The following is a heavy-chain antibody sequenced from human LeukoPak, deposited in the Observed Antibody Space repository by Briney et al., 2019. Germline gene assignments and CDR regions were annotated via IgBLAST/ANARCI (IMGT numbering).Heavy chain of an antibody. CDR1: GGSVSSGSYY. J-gene: IGHJ4*02. CDR2: IYYSGST. CDR3: ARVLGPLDY. Sequence: SETLSLTCTVSGGSVSSGSYYWSWIRQPPGKGLEWIGYIYYSGSTNYNPSLKSRVTISVDTSKNQFSLKLSSVTAADTAVYYCARVLGPLDYWGQGTLVTVSS. V-gene: IGHV4-61*01.